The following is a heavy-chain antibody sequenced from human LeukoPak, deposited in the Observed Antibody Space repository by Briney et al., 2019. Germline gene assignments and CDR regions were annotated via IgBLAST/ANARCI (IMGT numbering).Heavy chain of an antibody. CDR2: INSDGSRT. J-gene: IGHJ4*02. D-gene: IGHD5-24*01. V-gene: IGHV3-74*01. CDR1: GFTFSSYW. CDR3: AKRDPKRHHNYY. Sequence: GGSLRLSCAASGFTFSSYWMNWVRQAPGKGLVWVSRINSDGSRTSYADSVKGRFTISRDNAKNTLYLQMNSLRAEDTAVYYWAKRDPKRHHNYYWGQGTLVNVSS.